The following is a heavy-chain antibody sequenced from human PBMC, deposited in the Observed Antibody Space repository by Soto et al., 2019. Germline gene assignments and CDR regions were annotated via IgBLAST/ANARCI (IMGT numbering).Heavy chain of an antibody. Sequence: SETLSLTCAVYGGSFSGYYWSWIRQPPGKGLEWIGEINHSGSTNYNPSLKSRVTISVDTSKNQFSLKLSSVTAADTAVYYCARPYLELVPAAGFDYWGQGTLVTVSS. CDR3: ARPYLELVPAAGFDY. CDR1: GGSFSGYY. V-gene: IGHV4-34*01. CDR2: INHSGST. D-gene: IGHD2-2*01. J-gene: IGHJ4*02.